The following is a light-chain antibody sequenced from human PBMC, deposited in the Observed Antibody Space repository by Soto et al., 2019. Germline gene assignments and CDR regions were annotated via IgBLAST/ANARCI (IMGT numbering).Light chain of an antibody. CDR3: MQALQTPRT. V-gene: IGKV2-28*01. Sequence: EIVMTQSPLSLTVTPGEPASISCKSSQSLQHYNGNTLLDWYMQKPGQSPQLLIYLGSRRAPGAPDRVSGSGSGTDFTLRISTVEADDAAIYYCMQALQTPRTFGQGTKLEI. J-gene: IGKJ1*01. CDR2: LGS. CDR1: QSLQHYNGNTL.